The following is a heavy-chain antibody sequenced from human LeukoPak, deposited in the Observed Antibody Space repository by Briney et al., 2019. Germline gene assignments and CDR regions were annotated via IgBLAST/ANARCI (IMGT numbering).Heavy chain of an antibody. J-gene: IGHJ4*02. D-gene: IGHD3-22*01. CDR1: GFSLHTNGVG. Sequence: SGPTLVKPTQTLTLTCTFSGFSLHTNGVGVGWIRQPPGKALEWLALIYWDDDKRYSPSLKSRLTINKDTSKNQVVLTMTNMDPVDTATYYCVHRRYYYDSSGYYQDYYFDYWGQGTLVTVSS. CDR3: VHRRYYYDSSGYYQDYYFDY. CDR2: IYWDDDK. V-gene: IGHV2-5*02.